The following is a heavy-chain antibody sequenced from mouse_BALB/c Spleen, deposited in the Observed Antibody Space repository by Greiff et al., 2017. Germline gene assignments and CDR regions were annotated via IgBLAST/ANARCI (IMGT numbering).Heavy chain of an antibody. J-gene: IGHJ4*01. D-gene: IGHD2-14*01. CDR1: GFTFSSFG. CDR3: AREGYYRYDGYAMDY. V-gene: IGHV5-17*02. Sequence: EVHLVESGGGLVQPGGSRKLSCAASGFTFSSFGMHWVRQAPEKGLEWVAYISSGSSTIYYADTVKGRFTISRDNPKNTLFLQMTSLRSEDTAMYYCAREGYYRYDGYAMDYWGQGTSVTVSS. CDR2: ISSGSSTI.